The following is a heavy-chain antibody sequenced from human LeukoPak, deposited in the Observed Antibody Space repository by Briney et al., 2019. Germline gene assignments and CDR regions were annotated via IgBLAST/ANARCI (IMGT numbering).Heavy chain of an antibody. CDR1: GYTFTGYY. CDR2: INPNSGDT. Sequence: ASVKVSCKPSGYTFTGYYMHWVRQAPGQGLEWMGWINPNSGDTNYAQKFQGRVTMTSDTSISTAYMALSGLRCDDTAVYYCARALETMGAKRYFDYWGQGTLVTVSS. V-gene: IGHV1-2*02. CDR3: ARALETMGAKRYFDY. J-gene: IGHJ4*02. D-gene: IGHD3-16*01.